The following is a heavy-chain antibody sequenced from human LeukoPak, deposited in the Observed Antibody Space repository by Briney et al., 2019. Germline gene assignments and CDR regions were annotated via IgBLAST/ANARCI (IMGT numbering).Heavy chain of an antibody. V-gene: IGHV4-59*08. CDR3: ARVVVVAAKGTAFDY. D-gene: IGHD2-15*01. CDR2: IYYSGGT. CDR1: GGSISSYY. Sequence: SETLSLTCIVSGGSISSYYWSWIRQPPGKEREGVGYIYYSGGTNYNPSLKSRVTISVDTSKNQFSLKLSSVTAADTAVYYCARVVVVAAKGTAFDYWGQGTLVTVSS. J-gene: IGHJ4*02.